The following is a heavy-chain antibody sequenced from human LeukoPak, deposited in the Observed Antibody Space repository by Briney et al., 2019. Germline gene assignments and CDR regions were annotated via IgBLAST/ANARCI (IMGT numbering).Heavy chain of an antibody. V-gene: IGHV4-4*07. Sequence: SETLSLTCTVSGDSMSGYSWSWLRQPAGKELEWIGRIYSSYFTEYNLSLDGRVTMSIDTSKNQFSLMLDSVTAADTAVHYCARVHIVTGTYFDSWGQGALVTVSS. CDR1: GDSMSGYS. J-gene: IGHJ4*02. D-gene: IGHD3-10*01. CDR3: ARVHIVTGTYFDS. CDR2: IYSSYFT.